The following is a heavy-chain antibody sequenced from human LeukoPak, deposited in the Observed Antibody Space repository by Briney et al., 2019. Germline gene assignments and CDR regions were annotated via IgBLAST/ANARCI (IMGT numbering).Heavy chain of an antibody. V-gene: IGHV4-39*01. CDR3: ARHQYYDFWSGYFLAAAFDI. D-gene: IGHD3-3*01. CDR2: IYYSGST. Sequence: PSETLSLTCTVSGGSISSSSYSWGWIRQPPGKGLEWIGSIYYSGSTYYNPSLKSRVTISVDTSKNQFSLKLSSVTAADTAVYYCARHQYYDFWSGYFLAAAFDIWGQGTMVAVSS. J-gene: IGHJ3*02. CDR1: GGSISSSSYS.